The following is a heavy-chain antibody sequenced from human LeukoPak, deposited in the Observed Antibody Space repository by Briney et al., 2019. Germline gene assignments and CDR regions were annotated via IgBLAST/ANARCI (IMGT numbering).Heavy chain of an antibody. CDR2: IRSNSDGGTI. V-gene: IGHV3-15*07. CDR1: GFTFSNAW. J-gene: IGHJ5*02. Sequence: GGSLRLSCATSGFTFSNAWMNWVRQAPGKGLEWVGRIRSNSDGGTIDYAAPVEGRFTLSRDDSKTTLYLQMNSLQTEDIAVYYCATDFYDSTWGQGTLVTVSS. CDR3: ATDFYDST. D-gene: IGHD3-22*01.